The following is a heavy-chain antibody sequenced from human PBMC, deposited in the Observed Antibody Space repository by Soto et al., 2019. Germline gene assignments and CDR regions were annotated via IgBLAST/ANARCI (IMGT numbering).Heavy chain of an antibody. CDR3: ARGLGGRMDD. D-gene: IGHD3-16*01. CDR2: IIPILGET. V-gene: IGHV1-69*08. J-gene: IGHJ6*02. Sequence: QVQLVQSGAEVKKPGSSVRVSCKASGTIFSSYTISWVRQAPGQGLEWMGRIIPILGETNSAQKFQGRVRITADKSTNTAYMQLNSLRLEDTAVYYCARGLGGRMDDWGQGATVTVSS. CDR1: GTIFSSYT.